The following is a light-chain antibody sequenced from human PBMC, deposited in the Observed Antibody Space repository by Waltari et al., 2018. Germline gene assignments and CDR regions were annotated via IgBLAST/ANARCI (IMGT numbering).Light chain of an antibody. Sequence: SYELTQPPSVSVSPGQTASITCPGDKLGDKYTCWYQQKPGQSPVQVIYEDSKRPSGIPERFSGANSGNTATLTSSGTQGMDEADYYCQAWDSSTPSYVFGTGTKVTVL. CDR2: EDS. J-gene: IGLJ1*01. V-gene: IGLV3-1*01. CDR1: KLGDKY. CDR3: QAWDSSTPSYV.